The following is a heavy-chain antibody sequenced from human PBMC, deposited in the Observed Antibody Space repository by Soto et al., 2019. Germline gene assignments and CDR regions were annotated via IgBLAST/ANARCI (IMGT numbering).Heavy chain of an antibody. Sequence: ASVKVSCKASGYTFTSYAMHWVREAPGXRLEWMGWINAGNGNTKYSQKFQGRVTITRGTSASTAYMELSSLRSEDTAVYYCAREYYDILTGYSEFDYWSQGTLVTVSS. CDR1: GYTFTSYA. CDR3: AREYYDILTGYSEFDY. J-gene: IGHJ4*02. V-gene: IGHV1-3*01. CDR2: INAGNGNT. D-gene: IGHD3-9*01.